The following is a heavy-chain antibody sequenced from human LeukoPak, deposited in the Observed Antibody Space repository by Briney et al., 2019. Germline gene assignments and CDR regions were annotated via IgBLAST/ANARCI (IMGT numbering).Heavy chain of an antibody. CDR2: ISPSGSI. CDR1: GTSISHYH. D-gene: IGHD3-9*01. Sequence: SETLSLTCTVSGTSISHYHWTWVRQPAGKGLEWIGHISPSGSINYNPSLKSRVTMSVDTSKRQFSLKLSSVTAADTAVYYCARGRSFRYFDWSLDYWGQGTLVTVSS. CDR3: ARGRSFRYFDWSLDY. J-gene: IGHJ4*02. V-gene: IGHV4-4*07.